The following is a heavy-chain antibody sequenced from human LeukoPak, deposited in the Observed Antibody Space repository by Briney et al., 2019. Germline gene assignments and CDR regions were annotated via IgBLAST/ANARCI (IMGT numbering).Heavy chain of an antibody. CDR1: GFTLSNAW. CDR2: IKSKTDGGTT. D-gene: IGHD1-26*01. J-gene: IGHJ4*02. CDR3: TNGIVGATGTI. Sequence: GGSLRLSCAASGFTLSNAWMSWVRQAPGKGLEWVGRIKSKTDGGTTDYAAPVKGRFTISRDDSKNTLYLQMNSLKTEDTAVYYCTNGIVGATGTIWGQGTLVTVSS. V-gene: IGHV3-15*01.